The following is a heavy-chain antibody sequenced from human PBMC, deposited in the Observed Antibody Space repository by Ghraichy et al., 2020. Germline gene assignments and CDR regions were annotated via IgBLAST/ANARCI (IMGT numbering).Heavy chain of an antibody. CDR1: GFTFSSYA. V-gene: IGHV3-23*01. CDR3: AKDSRGWGYCSSTSCLYYYYYGMDV. CDR2: ISGSGGST. J-gene: IGHJ6*02. D-gene: IGHD2-2*01. Sequence: GGSLRLSCAASGFTFSSYAMSWVRQAPGKGLEWVSAISGSGGSTYYADSVKGRFTISRDNSKNTLYLQMNSLRAEDTAVYYCAKDSRGWGYCSSTSCLYYYYYGMDVWGQGTTVTVSS.